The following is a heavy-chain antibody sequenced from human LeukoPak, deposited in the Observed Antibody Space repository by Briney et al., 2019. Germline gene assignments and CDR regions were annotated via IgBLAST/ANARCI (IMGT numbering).Heavy chain of an antibody. J-gene: IGHJ4*02. D-gene: IGHD3-3*01. Sequence: GTSVKVSCKASGFTFTSSAVQWVRQARGQRLEWIGWIVVGSGNTNYAQKFQERVTITRDMSTSTAYMELSSLRSEDTAVYYCATSDFWSGHYYFDYWGQGTLVTVSS. V-gene: IGHV1-58*01. CDR2: IVVGSGNT. CDR3: ATSDFWSGHYYFDY. CDR1: GFTFTSSA.